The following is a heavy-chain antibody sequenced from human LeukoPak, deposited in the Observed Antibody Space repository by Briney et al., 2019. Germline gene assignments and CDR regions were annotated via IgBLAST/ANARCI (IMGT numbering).Heavy chain of an antibody. Sequence: ASVKVSCKASGYTFTGYYMHWVRQAPGQGLEWMGWINPNSGGTNYAQKFQGRVTMTRDTSISTAYMELSRLRSDDTAVYYCARSHGNGPGPGGEVDPWGQGTLVTVSS. J-gene: IGHJ5*02. CDR1: GYTFTGYY. CDR3: ARSHGNGPGPGGEVDP. D-gene: IGHD2-8*01. V-gene: IGHV1-2*02. CDR2: INPNSGGT.